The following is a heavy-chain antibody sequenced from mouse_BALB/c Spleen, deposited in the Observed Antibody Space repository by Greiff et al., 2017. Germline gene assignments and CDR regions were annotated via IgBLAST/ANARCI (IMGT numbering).Heavy chain of an antibody. CDR3: TRGTTVVEMDY. J-gene: IGHJ4*01. CDR1: GYTFTSYW. Sequence: EVKLVESGTVLARPGASVKMSCKASGYTFTSYWMHWVKQRPGQGLEWIGAIYPGNSDTSYNQKFKGKAKLTAVTSTSTAYMELSSLTNEDSAVYYCTRGTTVVEMDYWGQGTSVTVSS. D-gene: IGHD1-1*01. CDR2: IYPGNSDT. V-gene: IGHV1-5*01.